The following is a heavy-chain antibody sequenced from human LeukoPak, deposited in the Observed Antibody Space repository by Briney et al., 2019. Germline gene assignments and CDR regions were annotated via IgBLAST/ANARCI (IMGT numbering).Heavy chain of an antibody. CDR2: ISSSSSYI. J-gene: IGHJ4*02. D-gene: IGHD5-12*01. V-gene: IGHV3-21*01. Sequence: GGSLRLSCAASGFTFSSYSMNWVRQAPGKGLEWVSSISSSSSYIYYADSVKGRFTISRDTAKNSLYLQMNSLRAEDTAVYYCARDPSNDSGYDPRHYWGQGTLVTVSS. CDR3: ARDPSNDSGYDPRHY. CDR1: GFTFSSYS.